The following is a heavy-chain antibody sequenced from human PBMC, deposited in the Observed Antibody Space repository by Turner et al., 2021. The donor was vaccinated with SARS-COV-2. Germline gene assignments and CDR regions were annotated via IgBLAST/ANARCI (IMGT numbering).Heavy chain of an antibody. V-gene: IGHV3-53*02. D-gene: IGHD2-2*01. CDR3: ARPFGTAVVPPS. CDR1: GFVLSSNS. Sequence: EVPLVETGGGLIQPGGSLTLSCAASGFVLSSNSMNWGRQAPGKWLEWISVIYSGGSTYYADSGKGRFTISRDSSKNTLYLQMNSLRAEDTAVYYCARPFGTAVVPPSWGQGTTVTVSS. J-gene: IGHJ6*02. CDR2: IYSGGST.